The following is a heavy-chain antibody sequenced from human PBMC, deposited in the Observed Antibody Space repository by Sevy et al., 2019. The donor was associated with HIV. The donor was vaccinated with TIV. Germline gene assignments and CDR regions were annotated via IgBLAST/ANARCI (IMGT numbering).Heavy chain of an antibody. V-gene: IGHV3-30-3*01. CDR3: AGSGRYSSSGAFDY. J-gene: IGHJ4*02. CDR2: ISYDGSNK. Sequence: GGSLRLSCAASGFTFSSYAMHWVRQAPGKGLEWVAVISYDGSNKYYAHSVKGRFTISRDNSKNTLYLQMNSLRAEDTAVYYCAGSGRYSSSGAFDYWGQGTLVTVSS. D-gene: IGHD6-13*01. CDR1: GFTFSSYA.